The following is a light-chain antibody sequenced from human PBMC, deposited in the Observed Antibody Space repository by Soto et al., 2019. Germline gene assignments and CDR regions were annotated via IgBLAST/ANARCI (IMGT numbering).Light chain of an antibody. CDR2: AAS. Sequence: DIQMTQSPSSLSASVGDRVTITCRASQGIYNYLAWYQQKPGKVPELLMYAASTLQSGVPSRFSGSASGTDFTLTISSLRAEDVATYYCQKYNSAPFTFGGGTKVEIK. J-gene: IGKJ4*01. CDR3: QKYNSAPFT. V-gene: IGKV1-27*01. CDR1: QGIYNY.